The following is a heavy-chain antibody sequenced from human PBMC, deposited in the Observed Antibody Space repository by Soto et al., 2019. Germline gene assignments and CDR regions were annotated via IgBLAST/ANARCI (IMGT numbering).Heavy chain of an antibody. V-gene: IGHV3-30-3*01. J-gene: IGHJ4*02. CDR1: GFTFSSYA. CDR2: ISYDGSNK. CDR3: ARVKGGYHQYYFDY. D-gene: IGHD5-12*01. Sequence: GGSLRLSCAASGFTFSSYAMHWVRQAPGKGLEWVAVISYDGSNKYYADSVKGRFTISRDNSKNTLYLQMNSLRAEDTAVYYWARVKGGYHQYYFDYWGQGTLVTVSS.